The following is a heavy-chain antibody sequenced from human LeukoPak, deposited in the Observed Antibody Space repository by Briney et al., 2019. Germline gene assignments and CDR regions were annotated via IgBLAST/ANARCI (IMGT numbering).Heavy chain of an antibody. D-gene: IGHD6-13*01. CDR1: GFTFSDYY. V-gene: IGHV3-11*01. Sequence: GGSLILSCAASGFTFSDYYMSWIRQAPGKGLEWVSYSSGSSIYYADFVKGRFTISRDNAKNSLYLQMNSLRAEDTAVYYCAREGSSSWYVDYWGQGTLVTVSS. CDR2: SSGSSI. CDR3: AREGSSSWYVDY. J-gene: IGHJ4*02.